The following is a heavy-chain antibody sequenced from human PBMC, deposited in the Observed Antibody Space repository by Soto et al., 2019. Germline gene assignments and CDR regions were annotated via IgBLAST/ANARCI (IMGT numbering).Heavy chain of an antibody. CDR2: INHSGST. D-gene: IGHD6-13*01. CDR3: ARALAAAARREPVRGP. J-gene: IGHJ5*02. V-gene: IGHV4-34*01. CDR1: GGSFSGYY. Sequence: QVQLQQWGAGLLKPSETLSLTCAVYGGSFSGYYWSWIRQPPGKGLEWIGEINHSGSTNYNPSLKSRVTISVDTSKNQFSLKLSSVTAADTAVYYCARALAAAARREPVRGPWGQGTLVTVSS.